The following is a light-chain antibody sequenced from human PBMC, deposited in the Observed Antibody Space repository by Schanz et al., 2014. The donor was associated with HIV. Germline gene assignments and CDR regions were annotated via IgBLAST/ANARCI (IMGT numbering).Light chain of an antibody. J-gene: IGKJ2*01. CDR1: QSISSE. V-gene: IGKV1-5*03. CDR2: EAS. CDR3: QRYNSYSHT. Sequence: DIQMTQSPSTLSASVGDRVSITCRSSQSISSELAWYQQKSGSAPKLLIYEASTLETGVPSRFSGSGSGTEFTLTISSLQPDDFATYYCQRYNSYSHTFGQGTKLDIK.